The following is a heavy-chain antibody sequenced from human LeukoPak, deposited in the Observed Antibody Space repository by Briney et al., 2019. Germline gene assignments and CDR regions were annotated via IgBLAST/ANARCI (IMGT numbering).Heavy chain of an antibody. CDR1: GFTFSSYG. CDR3: AKFIRSLDY. J-gene: IGHJ4*02. Sequence: GGSLRLSCAASGFTFSSYGIHWVRQAPGKGLEWVAFIRYDGNNKYYADSVKGRFTISRDNSKNTLYLQMNSLRAEDAAVYYCAKFIRSLDYWGQGTRVTVSS. CDR2: IRYDGNNK. V-gene: IGHV3-30*02.